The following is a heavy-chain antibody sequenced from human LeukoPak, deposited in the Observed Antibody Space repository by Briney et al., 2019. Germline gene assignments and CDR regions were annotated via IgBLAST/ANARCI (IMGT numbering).Heavy chain of an antibody. J-gene: IGHJ4*02. D-gene: IGHD6-13*01. Sequence: PGGSLRLSCAASGFTFSSYGMHWVRQAPGKGLEWVAFIRYDGSNKYYADSVKGRFTISRDNSKNTLYLQMNSLRAEDTAVYYCARDENPYVQQQVLLYWGQGTLVILSS. CDR1: GFTFSSYG. CDR2: IRYDGSNK. V-gene: IGHV3-30*02. CDR3: ARDENPYVQQQVLLY.